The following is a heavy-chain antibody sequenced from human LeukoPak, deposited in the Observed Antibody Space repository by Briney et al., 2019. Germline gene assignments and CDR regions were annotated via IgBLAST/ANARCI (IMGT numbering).Heavy chain of an antibody. V-gene: IGHV3-30*04. CDR1: GFTFSSYA. Sequence: PGGSLRLSCAASGFTFSSYAMHWVRQAPGRGLEWVAVISYDGSNKYYADSVKGRFTISRDNAKNSLYLQMNSLRAEDTAVYYCTTLTVASNFDYWGQGTLVTVSS. CDR3: TTLTVASNFDY. J-gene: IGHJ4*02. D-gene: IGHD6-19*01. CDR2: ISYDGSNK.